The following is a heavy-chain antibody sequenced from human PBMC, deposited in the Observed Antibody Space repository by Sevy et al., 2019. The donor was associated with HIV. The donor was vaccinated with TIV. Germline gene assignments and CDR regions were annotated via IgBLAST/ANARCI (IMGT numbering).Heavy chain of an antibody. Sequence: SETLSLTCTVSGGSISSSSYYWGWIRQPPGKGLEGIGSIYYSGSTYYNPSHKSRVTISVDTSKNQFSLKLSPVTAADTAVYYCARSGRGYSYGYSGYWGQGTLVTVSS. V-gene: IGHV4-39*01. J-gene: IGHJ4*02. D-gene: IGHD5-18*01. CDR1: GGSISSSSYY. CDR2: IYYSGST. CDR3: ARSGRGYSYGYSGY.